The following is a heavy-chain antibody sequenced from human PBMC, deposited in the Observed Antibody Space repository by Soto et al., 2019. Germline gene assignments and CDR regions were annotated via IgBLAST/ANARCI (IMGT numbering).Heavy chain of an antibody. Sequence: SETLSLTCTVSGGSVSKISDYWSWVRQPPGKGLEWIGYIYYSGSADYNPSLGSRVTISLDMSKNQFSLKLSSVTTADTAVYYCARGVGCGYYYYYMALWGQGTTVTVSS. CDR3: ARGVGCGYYYYYMAL. D-gene: IGHD3-10*01. J-gene: IGHJ6*02. CDR2: IYYSGSA. CDR1: GGSVSKISDY. V-gene: IGHV4-61*01.